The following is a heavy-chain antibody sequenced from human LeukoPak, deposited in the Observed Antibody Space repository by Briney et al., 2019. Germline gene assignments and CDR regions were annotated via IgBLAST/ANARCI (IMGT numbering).Heavy chain of an antibody. J-gene: IGHJ5*02. CDR1: GGSISSYY. V-gene: IGHV4-39*01. CDR2: IYYSGST. D-gene: IGHD3-22*01. CDR3: ASTYYYDSSGYYPNWFDP. Sequence: PSETLSLTCTVSGGSISSYYWSWIRQPPGKGLEWIGSIYYSGSTYYNPSLKSRVTISVDTSKNQFSLKLSSVTAADTAVYYCASTYYYDSSGYYPNWFDPWGQGTLVTVSS.